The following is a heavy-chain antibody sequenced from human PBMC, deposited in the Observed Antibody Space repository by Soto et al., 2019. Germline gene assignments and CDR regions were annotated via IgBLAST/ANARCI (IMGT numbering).Heavy chain of an antibody. V-gene: IGHV3-48*02. J-gene: IGHJ4*02. CDR1: GFPFTSNN. CDR3: AIGLVGTAYFDY. Sequence: GGSLRFSCAASGFPFTSNNMNWVCQSPGKGPEWISYITRSSTTIYDTDSVKGRFTISRDNAKNSLYLQMNSLRDDDTAVYYCAIGLVGTAYFDYWDQGALVT. CDR2: ITRSSTTI. D-gene: IGHD2-8*02.